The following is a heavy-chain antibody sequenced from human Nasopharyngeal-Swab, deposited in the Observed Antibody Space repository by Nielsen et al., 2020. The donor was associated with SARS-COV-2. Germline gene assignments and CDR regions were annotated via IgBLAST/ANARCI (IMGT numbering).Heavy chain of an antibody. CDR3: ARRAARDGYNYEVDP. CDR1: GYSFVNHW. J-gene: IGHJ5*02. V-gene: IGHV5-51*01. CDR2: VYPGNSEV. Sequence: GESLKISCMASGYSFVNHWIGWVRQKPGKGLEWMGMVYPGNSEVAYSPSFQGQVTISADKSMNTAYLQWRSLRASDTAMYFCARRAARDGYNYEVDPWGQGTLVTVS. D-gene: IGHD5-24*01.